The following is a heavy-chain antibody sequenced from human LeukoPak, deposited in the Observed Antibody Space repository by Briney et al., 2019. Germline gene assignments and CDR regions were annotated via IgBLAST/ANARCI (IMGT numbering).Heavy chain of an antibody. CDR3: ARDVGLYYYYYYMDV. Sequence: SETLSLTCTVSGGSISSSSYYWGWIRQPPGKGLEWIGSIYYSGSTCYNPSLKSRVTISVDTSKNQFSLKLSSVTAADTAVYYCARDVGLYYYYYYMDVWGKGTTVTISS. CDR2: IYYSGST. J-gene: IGHJ6*03. CDR1: GGSISSSSYY. D-gene: IGHD2-15*01. V-gene: IGHV4-39*02.